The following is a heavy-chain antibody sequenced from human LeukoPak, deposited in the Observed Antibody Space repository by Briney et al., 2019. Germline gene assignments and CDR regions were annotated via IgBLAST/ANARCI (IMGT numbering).Heavy chain of an antibody. CDR2: IYYSGST. D-gene: IGHD3-10*01. J-gene: IGHJ1*01. CDR1: DGSISSYY. CDR3: ARHSITMVRGVIGYFQH. Sequence: PSETLSLTCTVSDGSISSYYWSWIRQPPGKGLEWIGYIYYSGSTNYNPSLKSRVTISVDTSKNQFSLKLSSVTAADTAVYYCARHSITMVRGVIGYFQHWGQGTLVTVSS. V-gene: IGHV4-59*08.